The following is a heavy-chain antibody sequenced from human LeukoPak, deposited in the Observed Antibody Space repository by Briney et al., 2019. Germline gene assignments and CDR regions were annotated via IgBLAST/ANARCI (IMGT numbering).Heavy chain of an antibody. CDR3: ARGNLMNYYDSSGYYHD. D-gene: IGHD3-22*01. Sequence: ASVKVSCKASGYTFTSYYMHWVRQAPRQGLEWMGIINPSGGSTSYAQKFQGRVTTTRDTSTSTVYMELSSLRSEDTAVYYCARGNLMNYYDSSGYYHDWGQGTLVTVSS. CDR1: GYTFTSYY. J-gene: IGHJ4*02. CDR2: INPSGGST. V-gene: IGHV1-46*01.